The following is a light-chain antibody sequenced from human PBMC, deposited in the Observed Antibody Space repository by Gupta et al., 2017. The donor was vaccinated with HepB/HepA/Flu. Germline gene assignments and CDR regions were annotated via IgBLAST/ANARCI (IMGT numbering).Light chain of an antibody. J-gene: IGKJ4*01. Sequence: IVMTQSPATLSVSPGERATLSCRASQSLSSDLAWYQQKPGQAPRLLVYGASTRATGIPARFSGSGSGTEFTLTISSLQSEDFAFYYCQQYNDWPLTFGGGTXVEIK. CDR3: QQYNDWPLT. CDR1: QSLSSD. CDR2: GAS. V-gene: IGKV3-15*01.